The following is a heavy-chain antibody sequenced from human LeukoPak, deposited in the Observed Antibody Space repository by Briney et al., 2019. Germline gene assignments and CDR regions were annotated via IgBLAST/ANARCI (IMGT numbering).Heavy chain of an antibody. J-gene: IGHJ4*02. CDR1: GGTFSSYA. CDR3: ARGRRTLGTYYFDY. D-gene: IGHD1-1*01. CDR2: IIPIFGTA. V-gene: IGHV1-69*13. Sequence: ASVKVSCKASGGTFSSYAISWVRQAPGQGLEWMGGIIPIFGTANYAQKFQGRVTIPADESTSTAYMELSSLRSEDTAVYYCARGRRTLGTYYFDYWGQGTLVTVSS.